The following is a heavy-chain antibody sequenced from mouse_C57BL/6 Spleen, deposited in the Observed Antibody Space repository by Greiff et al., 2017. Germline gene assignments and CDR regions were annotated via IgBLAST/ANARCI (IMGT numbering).Heavy chain of an antibody. V-gene: IGHV5-4*01. J-gene: IGHJ3*01. CDR1: GFTFSSYA. D-gene: IGHD4-1*01. CDR3: ARDFRANWSWFAY. CDR2: ISDGGSYT. Sequence: EVKVVASGGGLVKPGGSLKLSCAASGFTFSSYAMSWVRQTPEKRLEWVATISDGGSYTYYPDNVKGRFTISRDNAKNNLYLQMSHLKSEDTAMYYCARDFRANWSWFAYWGQGTLVTVSA.